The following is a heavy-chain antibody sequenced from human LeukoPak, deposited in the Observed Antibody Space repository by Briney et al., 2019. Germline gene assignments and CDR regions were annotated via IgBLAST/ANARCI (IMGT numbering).Heavy chain of an antibody. CDR3: ARWYYDSSGYRYFDY. Sequence: PSETLSLTCTVSGGSISSYYWNWIRQPPGKGLEWIGYIYYSGSTNYNPSLKSRVTISVDTSKNQFSLRVSSVTAADTAVYYCARWYYDSSGYRYFDYWDQGTLVTVSS. D-gene: IGHD3-22*01. CDR2: IYYSGST. J-gene: IGHJ4*02. V-gene: IGHV4-59*01. CDR1: GGSISSYY.